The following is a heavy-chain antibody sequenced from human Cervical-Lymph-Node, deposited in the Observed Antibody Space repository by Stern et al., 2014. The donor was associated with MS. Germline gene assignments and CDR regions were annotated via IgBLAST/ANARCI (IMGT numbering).Heavy chain of an antibody. D-gene: IGHD4-17*01. CDR2: IYPGDSDT. CDR3: ARDYGDYAFDY. V-gene: IGHV5-51*01. J-gene: IGHJ4*02. Sequence: EVHLVESGAEVKKPGESLKISCKGSGYSFTANWIAWGRQMPGKGLEWMGIIYPGDSDTRYSPSFQGQVTISADKSISTAYLQWSSLKASDTAMYYCARDYGDYAFDYWGQGTLVTVSS. CDR1: GYSFTANW.